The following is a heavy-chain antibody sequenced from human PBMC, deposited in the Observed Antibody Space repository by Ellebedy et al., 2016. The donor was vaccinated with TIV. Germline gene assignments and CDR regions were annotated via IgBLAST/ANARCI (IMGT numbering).Heavy chain of an antibody. CDR1: GFTFRDYG. CDR2: INWNGEST. J-gene: IGHJ6*02. CDR3: AKGGRLKIHFYGMDV. V-gene: IGHV3-20*04. Sequence: GESLKISCAASGFTFRDYGMSWVRQVPGKGLEWVSGINWNGESTDYADSVKGRFTISRDNAKNSLYLQMNSLRADDTALYYCAKGGRLKIHFYGMDVWGQGTTVTVSS. D-gene: IGHD3-16*01.